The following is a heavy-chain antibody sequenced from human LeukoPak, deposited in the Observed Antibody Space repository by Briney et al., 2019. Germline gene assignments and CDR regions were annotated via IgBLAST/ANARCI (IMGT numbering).Heavy chain of an antibody. V-gene: IGHV4-59*01. Sequence: SETLSLTCTVSGGSISSYYWSWIRQPPGKGLEWIGYIYYSGSTNYNSSLKSRVTISGDTSKNQFSLKLSSVTAADTAVYYCARDTGYSSGWYYFDYWGQGTLVTVSS. J-gene: IGHJ4*02. CDR3: ARDTGYSSGWYYFDY. D-gene: IGHD6-19*01. CDR1: GGSISSYY. CDR2: IYYSGST.